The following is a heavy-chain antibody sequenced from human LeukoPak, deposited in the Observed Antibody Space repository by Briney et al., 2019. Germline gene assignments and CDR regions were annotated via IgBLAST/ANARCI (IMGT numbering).Heavy chain of an antibody. V-gene: IGHV3-30*18. CDR1: GFTFSSYW. J-gene: IGHJ4*02. CDR2: ISYDGSNK. Sequence: GGSLRLSCAASGFTFSSYWMSWVRQAPGKGLEWVAVISYDGSNKYYADSVKGRFTISRDNSKNTLYLQMNSLRAEDTAVYYCAKDSPRITMVRGDLDYWGQGTLVTVSS. CDR3: AKDSPRITMVRGDLDY. D-gene: IGHD3-10*01.